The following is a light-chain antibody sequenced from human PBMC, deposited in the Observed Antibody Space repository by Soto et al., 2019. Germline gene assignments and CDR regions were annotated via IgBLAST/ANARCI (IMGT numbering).Light chain of an antibody. J-gene: IGLJ2*01. V-gene: IGLV9-49*01. CDR2: VGTGGIVG. Sequence: QSVLTQPPSASASLGASVTLTCTLSSGYSNYKVDWYQQRPGKGPRFVMRVGTGGIVGSKGDGIPDRFSVLGSGLNRYLTIKNIQEEDESDFHRGADPGSGSNFVVVFGGGTKLTVL. CDR3: GADPGSGSNFVVV. CDR1: SGYSNYK.